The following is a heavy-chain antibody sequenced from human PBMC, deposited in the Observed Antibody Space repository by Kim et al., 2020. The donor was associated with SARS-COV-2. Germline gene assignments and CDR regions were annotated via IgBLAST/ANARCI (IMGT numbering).Heavy chain of an antibody. CDR3: ARDGPDYCSGGSCYSSYYYYMDV. CDR2: IWYDGSNK. D-gene: IGHD2-15*01. V-gene: IGHV3-33*01. J-gene: IGHJ6*03. Sequence: GGSLRLSCAASGFTFSSYGMHWVRQAPGKGLEWVAVIWYDGSNKYYADSVKGRFTISRDNSKNTLYLQMNSLRAEDTAVYYCARDGPDYCSGGSCYSSYYYYMDVWGKGTTVTVSS. CDR1: GFTFSSYG.